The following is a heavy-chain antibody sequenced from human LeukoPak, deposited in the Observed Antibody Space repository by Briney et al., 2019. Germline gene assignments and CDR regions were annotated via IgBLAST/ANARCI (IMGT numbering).Heavy chain of an antibody. J-gene: IGHJ4*02. CDR1: GFTFSSYG. CDR3: AKGRGVATI. CDR2: ISYDGSNK. Sequence: GRSLRLSCAASGFTFSSYGMHWVRQAPGKGLEWVAVISYDGSNKYYADSVKGRFTISRDNSKNTLYLQMNSLRAEDTAMYYCAKGRGVATIWGQGTLVTVSS. V-gene: IGHV3-30*18. D-gene: IGHD5-12*01.